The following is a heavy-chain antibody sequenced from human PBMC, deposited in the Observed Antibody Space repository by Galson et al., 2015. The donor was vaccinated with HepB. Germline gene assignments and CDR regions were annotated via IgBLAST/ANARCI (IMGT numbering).Heavy chain of an antibody. CDR2: IIPILGIA. V-gene: IGHV1-69*04. CDR3: AGDTSQYYDILTGYPDY. CDR1: GGTFSSYA. Sequence: SVKVSCKASGGTFSSYAISWVRQAPGQGLEWMGRIIPILGIANYAQKFQGRVTITADKSTSTAYMELSSLRSEDTAVYYCAGDTSQYYDILTGYPDYWGQGTLVTVSS. D-gene: IGHD3-9*01. J-gene: IGHJ4*02.